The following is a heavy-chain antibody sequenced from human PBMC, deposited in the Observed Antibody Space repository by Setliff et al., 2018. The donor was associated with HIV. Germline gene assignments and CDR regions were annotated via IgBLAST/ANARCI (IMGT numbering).Heavy chain of an antibody. D-gene: IGHD5-18*01. CDR3: ARTRGYTYGYVDY. CDR1: GGSISSGGYY. Sequence: SETLSLTCTVSGGSISSGGYYWSWIRQHPGKGLEWIGYIYYSGSTYHNPSLKSRVTISVDTSKNQFSLELSSVTAADTAIYYCARTRGYTYGYVDYWGQGTLVTVSS. J-gene: IGHJ4*02. CDR2: IYYSGST. V-gene: IGHV4-31*03.